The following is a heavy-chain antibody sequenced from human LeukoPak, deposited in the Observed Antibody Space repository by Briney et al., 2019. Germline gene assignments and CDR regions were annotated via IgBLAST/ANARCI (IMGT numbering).Heavy chain of an antibody. J-gene: IGHJ4*02. Sequence: ASVKVSCKASGYTFTGYYMHWVRQAPGQGLEWTGWINPNSGGTNYAQKFQGRVTMTRDTSISTAYMELSRLRSDDTAVYYCARGASGWYFVDYFDYWGQGTLVTVSS. CDR2: INPNSGGT. D-gene: IGHD6-19*01. CDR3: ARGASGWYFVDYFDY. V-gene: IGHV1-2*02. CDR1: GYTFTGYY.